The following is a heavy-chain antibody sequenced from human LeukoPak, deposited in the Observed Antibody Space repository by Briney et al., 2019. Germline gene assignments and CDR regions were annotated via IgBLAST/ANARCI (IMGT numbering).Heavy chain of an antibody. V-gene: IGHV3-74*01. J-gene: IGHJ5*02. Sequence: GGSLRLSCAASGFTFSSYWMHWVRQAPGKGLVWVSRISTDGSSAGYADSVKGRFTISRDNAKKTLYLQMDSLRVEDTAVYYCARENWGAWGQGTLVTVSS. D-gene: IGHD7-27*01. CDR1: GFTFSSYW. CDR3: ARENWGA. CDR2: ISTDGSSA.